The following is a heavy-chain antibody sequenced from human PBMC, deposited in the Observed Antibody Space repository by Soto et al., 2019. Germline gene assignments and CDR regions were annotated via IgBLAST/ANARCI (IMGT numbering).Heavy chain of an antibody. J-gene: IGHJ4*02. D-gene: IGHD2-8*01. CDR1: GGSISTYY. V-gene: IGHV4-59*08. CDR2: IYYSGTA. CDR3: ARGGHCTDGVCSALDY. Sequence: QVQLQESGPGLVKPSETLSLTCTVSGGSISTYYWSWIRQPPGKGLEWIGYIYYSGTASYNPSLNSGVTISLDTSKKKFSLKLSSVTAADTAVYYCARGGHCTDGVCSALDYWGQGTLVTVSS.